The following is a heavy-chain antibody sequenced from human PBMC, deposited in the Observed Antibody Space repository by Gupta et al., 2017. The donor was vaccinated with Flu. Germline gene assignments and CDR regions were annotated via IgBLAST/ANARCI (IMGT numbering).Heavy chain of an antibody. J-gene: IGHJ4*02. D-gene: IGHD6-13*01. CDR1: FTSYY. Sequence: FTSYYIHWVRQAPGQGLEWMGIINPSGGSTTYAQKFQGRVTMTRDTSTSTVYMELSSLRSEDTAVYYCARGAVAGRRFDYWGLGTLVTVSS. CDR2: INPSGGST. CDR3: ARGAVAGRRFDY. V-gene: IGHV1-46*01.